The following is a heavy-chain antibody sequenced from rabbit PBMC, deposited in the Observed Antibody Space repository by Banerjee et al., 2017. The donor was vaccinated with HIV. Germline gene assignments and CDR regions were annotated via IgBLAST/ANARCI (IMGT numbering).Heavy chain of an antibody. J-gene: IGHJ4*01. V-gene: IGHV1S45*01. Sequence: QEQLEESGGDLVKPEGSLTLTCTASGFSFSNKYVMCWVRQAPGKGLEWIACIYAGSSGNTYYASWAKGRFTISKTSSTTVTLQMTSLTAADTATYFCARDLAGVIGWNFNLWGQGTLVTVS. CDR2: IYAGSSGNT. CDR1: GFSFSNKYV. D-gene: IGHD4-1*01. CDR3: ARDLAGVIGWNFNL.